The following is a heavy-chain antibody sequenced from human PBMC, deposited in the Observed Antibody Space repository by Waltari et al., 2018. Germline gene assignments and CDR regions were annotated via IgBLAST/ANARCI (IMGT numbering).Heavy chain of an antibody. Sequence: EVQLVQSGAEVKKPGATVKIPCKASGYTFTDYELHWGQQAPGKGLEWMGRVDPEDGETIYAEKFQGRVTITADTSTDTAYMELSSLRSEDTAVYYCATGGVAAAGREDDYWGQGTLVTVSS. V-gene: IGHV1-69-2*01. CDR2: VDPEDGET. J-gene: IGHJ4*02. CDR1: GYTFTDYE. D-gene: IGHD6-13*01. CDR3: ATGGVAAAGREDDY.